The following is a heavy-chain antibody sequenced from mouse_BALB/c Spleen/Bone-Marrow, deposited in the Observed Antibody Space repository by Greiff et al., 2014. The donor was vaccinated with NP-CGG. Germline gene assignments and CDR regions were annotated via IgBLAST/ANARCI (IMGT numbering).Heavy chain of an antibody. Sequence: VQLQQSRAELVKPGASVELSCTASGFNIKDTYIHWVKQRPEQGLEWIGRIDPANDNTKYDPKFQGKATITADTSSSTAYLQLSSLTSEDTAVYYCASYVYGYYFDYWGQGTTLTVSS. CDR1: GFNIKDTY. J-gene: IGHJ2*01. CDR2: IDPANDNT. D-gene: IGHD2-2*01. CDR3: ASYVYGYYFDY. V-gene: IGHV14-3*02.